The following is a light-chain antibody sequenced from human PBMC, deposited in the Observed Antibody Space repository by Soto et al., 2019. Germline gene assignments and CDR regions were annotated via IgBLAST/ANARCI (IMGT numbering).Light chain of an antibody. V-gene: IGKV3-11*01. CDR3: QQRSNWPRGT. CDR2: DAS. J-gene: IGKJ2*02. Sequence: EIVLTQSPATLSLSPGERATLSCRARQSVSSYLAWYQQKPGQAPRLLIYDASNRATGIPARFSGSGSGTDVTLTISSLEPEDFAVYYCQQRSNWPRGTFGQGTKLEIK. CDR1: QSVSSY.